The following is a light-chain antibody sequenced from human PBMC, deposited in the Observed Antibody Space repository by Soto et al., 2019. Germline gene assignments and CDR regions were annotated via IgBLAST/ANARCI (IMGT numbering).Light chain of an antibody. Sequence: QSVLTQPASVSGSPGQSIAISCTGTSSDVGDRDYVSGYQQHPGKAPKLMIYEVNNRTSGVSDRFSGSKSGNTASLTISGLQAEDEADYYCSAYTNIGTWVFGGVTKLTVL. J-gene: IGLJ3*02. CDR2: EVN. V-gene: IGLV2-14*01. CDR1: SSDVGDRDY. CDR3: SAYTNIGTWV.